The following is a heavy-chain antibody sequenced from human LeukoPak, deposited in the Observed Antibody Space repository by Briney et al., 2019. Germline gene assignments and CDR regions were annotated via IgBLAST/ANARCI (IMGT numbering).Heavy chain of an antibody. CDR2: VYISGST. Sequence: SETLSLTCSVSGGSISGYYWTWLRQPAGKGLEWIGRVYISGSTHYNPSLKTRLTMSVDTSKNQFSLKLSSVTAADTAVYYCARLITGTTTAFDIWGQGTMVTVSS. CDR3: ARLITGTTTAFDI. J-gene: IGHJ3*02. D-gene: IGHD1-7*01. CDR1: GGSISGYY. V-gene: IGHV4-4*07.